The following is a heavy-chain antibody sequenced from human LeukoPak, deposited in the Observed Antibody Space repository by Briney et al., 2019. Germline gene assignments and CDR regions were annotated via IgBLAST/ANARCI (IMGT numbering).Heavy chain of an antibody. Sequence: GGSLRLSCAASGFTFSSYSMNWVRQAPGKGLEWVSYISSSRSTIYYADSVKCRFTISRDNAKNSLYLQMNSLRDEDTAVYYCARDYSYYDFWSGYPPDDAFDIWGQGTMVTVSS. V-gene: IGHV3-48*02. D-gene: IGHD3-3*01. J-gene: IGHJ3*02. CDR1: GFTFSSYS. CDR3: ARDYSYYDFWSGYPPDDAFDI. CDR2: ISSSRSTI.